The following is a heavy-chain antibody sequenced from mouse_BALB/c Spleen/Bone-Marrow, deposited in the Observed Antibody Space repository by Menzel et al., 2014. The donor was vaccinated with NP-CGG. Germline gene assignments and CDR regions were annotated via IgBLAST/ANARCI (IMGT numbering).Heavy chain of an antibody. D-gene: IGHD4-1*01. J-gene: IGHJ2*01. CDR1: GYTFTDYE. CDR3: TRNWDDYFDY. Sequence: QVQLQQSGAELVGPGASVTLSCKASGYTFTDYEIHWVKPTPVHGLEWIGAIDPETGGNAYNQKFKGKATLTADKSSSTAYMELRSLTSEDSAVYYCTRNWDDYFDYWGQGTTLTVSS. CDR2: IDPETGGN. V-gene: IGHV1-15*01.